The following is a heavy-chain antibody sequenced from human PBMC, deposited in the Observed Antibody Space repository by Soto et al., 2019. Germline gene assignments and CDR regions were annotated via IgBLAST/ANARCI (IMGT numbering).Heavy chain of an antibody. CDR1: GGSISSYY. CDR3: ARAPVYGSGSYSPPKNYYYYYYMDV. D-gene: IGHD3-10*01. Sequence: PSETLSLTCTVSGGSISSYYWSWIRQPPGKGLEWIGYIYYSGSTNYNLSLKSRVTISVDTSKNQFSLKLSSVTAADTAVYYCARAPVYGSGSYSPPKNYYYYYYMDVWGKGTTVTVSS. V-gene: IGHV4-59*01. J-gene: IGHJ6*03. CDR2: IYYSGST.